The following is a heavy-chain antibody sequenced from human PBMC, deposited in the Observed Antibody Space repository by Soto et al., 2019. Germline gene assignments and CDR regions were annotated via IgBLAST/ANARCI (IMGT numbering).Heavy chain of an antibody. CDR3: ATDKYGAGRVGVHS. Sequence: QVQLVQSGAEVKKPGASLRVSCETSGDTSTIYTITWVRQAPGQGLQWMGRIVPLLRITTYAQEFQGRLTITADSSTSSAHIELTSLTSEDTAVYYCATDKYGAGRVGVHSWGQGTLVIVSS. CDR1: GDTSTIYT. CDR2: IVPLLRIT. D-gene: IGHD1-26*01. V-gene: IGHV1-69*08. J-gene: IGHJ5*02.